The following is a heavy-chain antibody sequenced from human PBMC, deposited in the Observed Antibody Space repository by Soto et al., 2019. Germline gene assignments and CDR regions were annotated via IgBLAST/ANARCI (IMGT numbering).Heavy chain of an antibody. J-gene: IGHJ6*03. CDR3: AGGGVGGYCSGGSCPHYYYYYYMDV. Sequence: GGSLRLSCAASGFTFSSYSMNWVRQAPGKGLEWVSYISSSSSTIYYADSVKGRFTISRDNAKNSLYLQMNSLRAEDTAVYYCAGGGVGGYCSGGSCPHYYYYYYMDVWGKGTTVTVSS. CDR1: GFTFSSYS. D-gene: IGHD2-15*01. V-gene: IGHV3-48*01. CDR2: ISSSSSTI.